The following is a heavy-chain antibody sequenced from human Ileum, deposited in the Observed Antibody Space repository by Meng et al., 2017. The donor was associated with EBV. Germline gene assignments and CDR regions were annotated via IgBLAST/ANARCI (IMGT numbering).Heavy chain of an antibody. D-gene: IGHD4-17*01. Sequence: QVHLQESGPGLVKPSQTLSLTCPVSGDTLFNGGHYWTWLRQPPGKGLEWIGYIFYTGSTYYNPSLKSRVTISLDLSKNQFSLNLTSVIAADTAVYYCARDSNGDYGWVDPWGQGTLGTVSS. CDR1: GDTLFNGGHY. V-gene: IGHV4-30-4*01. CDR2: IFYTGST. J-gene: IGHJ5*02. CDR3: ARDSNGDYGWVDP.